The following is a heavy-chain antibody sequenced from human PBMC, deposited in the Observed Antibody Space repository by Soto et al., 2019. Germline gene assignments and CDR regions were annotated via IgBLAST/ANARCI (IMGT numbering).Heavy chain of an antibody. Sequence: GASVKVSCKAAGYTFSTYTMNWVRQAPGQSLEWMGWINAGSGNTKYSQNFQGRVSITRDTSASTVYMELTGLKSEDTAMYYCARDTETLGPRANDALDIWGQGTMVTV. D-gene: IGHD3-3*02. V-gene: IGHV1-3*01. CDR2: INAGSGNT. CDR3: ARDTETLGPRANDALDI. J-gene: IGHJ3*02. CDR1: GYTFSTYT.